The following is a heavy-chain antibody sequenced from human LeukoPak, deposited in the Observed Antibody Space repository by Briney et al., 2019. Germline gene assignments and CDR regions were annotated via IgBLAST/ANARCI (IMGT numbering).Heavy chain of an antibody. J-gene: IGHJ5*02. CDR2: IYYSGST. V-gene: IGHV4-30-4*01. CDR3: ARVTTVTTDYWFDP. D-gene: IGHD4-17*01. CDR1: GGSISSGDYY. Sequence: SETLSLTCTVSGGSISSGDYYWSWIRQPPGKGLEWIGYIYYSGSTYYNPSLKSRVTISVDTSKNQFSLKLSSVTAADTAVYYCARVTTVTTDYWFDPWGQGTPVTVSS.